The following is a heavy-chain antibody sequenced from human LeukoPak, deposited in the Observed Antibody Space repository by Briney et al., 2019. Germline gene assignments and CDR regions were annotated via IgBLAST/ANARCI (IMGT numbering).Heavy chain of an antibody. J-gene: IGHJ3*02. D-gene: IGHD4-23*01. CDR2: IYSGGST. V-gene: IGHV3-66*01. CDR3: AKERFTVAAPAGGAFDI. CDR1: GFTFSTYA. Sequence: GGSLRLSCAASGFTFSTYAMSWVRQAPGKGLEWVSVIYSGGSTYYADSVKGRFTISRDNSKNTLYLQMNSLRAEDTAVYYCAKERFTVAAPAGGAFDIWGQGTMVTVSS.